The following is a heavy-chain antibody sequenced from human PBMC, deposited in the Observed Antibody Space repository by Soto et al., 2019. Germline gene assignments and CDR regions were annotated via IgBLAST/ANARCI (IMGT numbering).Heavy chain of an antibody. D-gene: IGHD3-10*01. CDR2: ISGGGGVST. CDR1: GFTFSSYA. CDR3: AKDAISMVRGVNNWFDP. J-gene: IGHJ5*02. Sequence: EVQLLESGGGLVQPGGSLTLSCAASGFTFSSYAMTWVRQAPGKGLEWVSGISGGGGVSTYYADSVKGRFTISSDNSMNTLYLQMNRLRAEDTAVYYCAKDAISMVRGVNNWFDPWGQGTLVTVSS. V-gene: IGHV3-23*01.